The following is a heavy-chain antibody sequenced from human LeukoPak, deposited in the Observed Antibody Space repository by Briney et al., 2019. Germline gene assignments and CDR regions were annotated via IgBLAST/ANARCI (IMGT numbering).Heavy chain of an antibody. V-gene: IGHV4-59*01. CDR2: IYYSGST. D-gene: IGHD6-13*01. J-gene: IGHJ4*02. Sequence: SETLSLTCTVSGGSISSYYWSWIRQPPGKGLEWIGYIYYSGSTNYNPSLKSRVTISVDTSKNQFSLKLSSVTAADTAVYYCARDVVHSSSWYPSRHFDYWGQGTLVTVSS. CDR3: ARDVVHSSSWYPSRHFDY. CDR1: GGSISSYY.